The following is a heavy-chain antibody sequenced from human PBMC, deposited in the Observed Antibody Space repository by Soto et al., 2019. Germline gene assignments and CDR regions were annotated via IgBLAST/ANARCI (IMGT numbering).Heavy chain of an antibody. Sequence: GESLKISCEGSGFTFASYWIAWVRQMPGKGLEWMRIIYPGDSSTKYSPSFQGQVTISADKSINTAYLQWSSLKASDTAIYYCARSPGAGNYYHDCFDPWGQGTLVTVSS. CDR2: IYPGDSST. CDR1: GFTFASYW. D-gene: IGHD3-10*01. CDR3: ARSPGAGNYYHDCFDP. J-gene: IGHJ5*02. V-gene: IGHV5-51*01.